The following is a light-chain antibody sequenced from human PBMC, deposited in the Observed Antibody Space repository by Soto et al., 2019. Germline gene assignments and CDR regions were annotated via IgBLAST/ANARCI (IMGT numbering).Light chain of an antibody. CDR1: QSISSY. V-gene: IGKV1-39*01. J-gene: IGKJ1*01. CDR3: QQSYSTSWT. Sequence: DIQMTHSPSSLSASVGDRVTITFRSSQSISSYLNWYQQKPGKAPKLLIYAASSLQSGVPSRFSGSGSGTDFTLTICSLQPEDFATYYCQQSYSTSWTFGQGTKVDIK. CDR2: AAS.